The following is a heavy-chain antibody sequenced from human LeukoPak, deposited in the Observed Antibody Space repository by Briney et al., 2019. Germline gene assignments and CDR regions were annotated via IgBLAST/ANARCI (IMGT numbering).Heavy chain of an antibody. Sequence: SVKVSCKASGGTFSSYAISWVRQAPGQGLEWMGRTIPIFGTANYAQKFQGRVTITTDESTSTAYMELSSLRSEDTAVYYCAREAKGNIVVVPAAMRLDPWGQGTLVTVSS. V-gene: IGHV1-69*05. CDR1: GGTFSSYA. CDR2: TIPIFGTA. D-gene: IGHD2-2*01. J-gene: IGHJ5*02. CDR3: AREAKGNIVVVPAAMRLDP.